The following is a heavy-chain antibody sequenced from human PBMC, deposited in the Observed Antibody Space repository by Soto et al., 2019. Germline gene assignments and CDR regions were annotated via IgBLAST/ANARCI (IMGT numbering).Heavy chain of an antibody. J-gene: IGHJ4*02. D-gene: IGHD6-13*01. CDR2: ISYDGSNK. Sequence: GGSLRLSCAASGFTFSSYAMHWVRQAPGKGLEWVAVISYDGSNKYYADSVKGRFTISRDNSKNTLYLQMNSLRAEDTAVYYCARDGSGGTRQKYSSSWYGYIFDYWGQGTLVTVSS. CDR3: ARDGSGGTRQKYSSSWYGYIFDY. CDR1: GFTFSSYA. V-gene: IGHV3-30-3*01.